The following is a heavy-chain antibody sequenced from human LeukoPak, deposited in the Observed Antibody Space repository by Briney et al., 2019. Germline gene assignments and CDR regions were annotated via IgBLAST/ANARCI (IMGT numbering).Heavy chain of an antibody. V-gene: IGHV1-2*06. CDR2: INPNSGGT. Sequence: ASVKVSCKASGYTFTGYYMHWVRQAPGQGLEWMGRINPNSGGTSYAQTFQGRVTMTRDASISTAYMELRSLRSDDTAGYYCARGRHFGVVTYFDYWGQGTLVTVSS. D-gene: IGHD3-3*01. CDR1: GYTFTGYY. CDR3: ARGRHFGVVTYFDY. J-gene: IGHJ4*02.